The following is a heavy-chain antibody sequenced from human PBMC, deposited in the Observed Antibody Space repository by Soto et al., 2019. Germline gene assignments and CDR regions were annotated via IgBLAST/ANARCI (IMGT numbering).Heavy chain of an antibody. J-gene: IGHJ4*02. D-gene: IGHD1-26*01. Sequence: QITLKESGPTLVKPTQTLTLTCTFSGFSLSTSGVSVGWIRQPPGKALEWLALIYWDDDKRYSPSLKSRLTITKDTPKNQVVLTMTNIDPVDTATYYCAHSALQTGDFDYWGQGTLVTVSS. CDR2: IYWDDDK. CDR3: AHSALQTGDFDY. CDR1: GFSLSTSGVS. V-gene: IGHV2-5*02.